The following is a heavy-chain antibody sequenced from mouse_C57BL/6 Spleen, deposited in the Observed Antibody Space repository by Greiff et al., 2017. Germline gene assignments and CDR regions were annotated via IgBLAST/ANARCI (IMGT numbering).Heavy chain of an antibody. D-gene: IGHD3-2*02. Sequence: QVQLQQSGAELARPGASVKLSCKASGYTFTSYGISWVKQRTGQGLEWIGEIYPRSGNTYYNEKFKGKATLTADKSSSTAYMELRSLTSEDSAVYFCARSGLRLPPYAMDYWGQGTSVTVSS. CDR3: ARSGLRLPPYAMDY. CDR2: IYPRSGNT. V-gene: IGHV1-81*01. J-gene: IGHJ4*01. CDR1: GYTFTSYG.